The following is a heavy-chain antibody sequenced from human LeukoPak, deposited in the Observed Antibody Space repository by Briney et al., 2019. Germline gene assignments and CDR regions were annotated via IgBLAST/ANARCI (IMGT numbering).Heavy chain of an antibody. CDR2: IYYSGST. J-gene: IGHJ3*01. V-gene: IGHV4-59*08. Sequence: SETLSLTCTGSGGSISSYYWSWIRQPPGKGLEWIGFIYYSGSTNYNPSLKSRVTISVDTSKNQFSLKLSSVTAADTAVYYCARPSLDYGGIDAFDFWGRGTLVTVSS. CDR1: GGSISSYY. CDR3: ARPSLDYGGIDAFDF. D-gene: IGHD4-23*01.